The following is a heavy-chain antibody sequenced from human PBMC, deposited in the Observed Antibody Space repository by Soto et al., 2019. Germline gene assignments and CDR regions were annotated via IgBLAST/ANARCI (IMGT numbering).Heavy chain of an antibody. CDR3: ARGDPLNFVYYPYWHYYGMDV. J-gene: IGHJ6*01. Sequence: SEGSLRLSCAASGFIFSSYDVHWVRQAPGKGLEWVSVITTTGDTYYAASVKGRFTISRENAENSLYLQMNSLRAEDAAVYYCARGDPLNFVYYPYWHYYGMDVWGPGTTFTV. CDR2: ITTTGDT. CDR1: GFIFSSYD. D-gene: IGHD3-22*01. V-gene: IGHV3-13*01.